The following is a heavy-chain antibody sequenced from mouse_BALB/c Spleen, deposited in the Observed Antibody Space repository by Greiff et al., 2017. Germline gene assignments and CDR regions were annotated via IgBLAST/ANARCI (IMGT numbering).Heavy chain of an antibody. D-gene: IGHD1-2*01. V-gene: IGHV5-6-5*01. Sequence: EVHLVESGGGLVKPGGSLKLSCAASGFTFSSYAMSWVRQTPEKRLEWVASISSGGSTYYPDSVKGRFTISRDNARNILYLQMSSLRSEDTAMYYCARGRGGTATSFDYWGQGTTLTVSS. CDR2: ISSGGST. J-gene: IGHJ2*01. CDR1: GFTFSSYA. CDR3: ARGRGGTATSFDY.